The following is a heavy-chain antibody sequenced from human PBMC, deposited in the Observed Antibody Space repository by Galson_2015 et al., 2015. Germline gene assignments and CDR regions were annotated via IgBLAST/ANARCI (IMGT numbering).Heavy chain of an antibody. CDR1: GFTFSNAW. CDR3: TTPLYGDYGVPDVY. V-gene: IGHV3-15*01. CDR2: IKSKTDGGTT. D-gene: IGHD4-17*01. J-gene: IGHJ4*02. Sequence: SLRLSCAASGFTFSNAWMSWVRQAPGKGLEWVGRIKSKTDGGTTDYAAPVKGRFTISRDDSKNTLYLQMNSLKTEDTAVYYCTTPLYGDYGVPDVYWGQGTLVTVSS.